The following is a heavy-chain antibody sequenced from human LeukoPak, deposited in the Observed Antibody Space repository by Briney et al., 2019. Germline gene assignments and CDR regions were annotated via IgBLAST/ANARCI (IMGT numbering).Heavy chain of an antibody. Sequence: PSETLSLTCAVSGYSISSGYYWGWIRQPPGKGPEWIGSIYHSGSTYYNPSLKSRVTISVDTSKNQFSLKLSSVTAADTAVYYCASLRYCSGGSCQHFDYWGQGTLVTVSS. CDR1: GYSISSGYY. V-gene: IGHV4-38-2*01. CDR3: ASLRYCSGGSCQHFDY. J-gene: IGHJ4*02. D-gene: IGHD2-15*01. CDR2: IYHSGST.